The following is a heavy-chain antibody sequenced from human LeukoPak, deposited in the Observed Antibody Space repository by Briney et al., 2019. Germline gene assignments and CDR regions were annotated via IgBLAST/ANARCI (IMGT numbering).Heavy chain of an antibody. CDR2: IYTTGST. D-gene: IGHD5-24*01. CDR3: ARHRAGMATMTDGAIDM. CDR1: GSCIGAYS. J-gene: IGHJ3*02. Sequence: PSETLSLTCTVSGSCIGAYSWSWMRQPPGKRLEWIGYIYTTGSTHHNPSLKSRVTMSLDRSKNQFSLRLTYVTAADTAVFYCARHRAGMATMTDGAIDMCGRGTIVTASS. V-gene: IGHV4-4*09.